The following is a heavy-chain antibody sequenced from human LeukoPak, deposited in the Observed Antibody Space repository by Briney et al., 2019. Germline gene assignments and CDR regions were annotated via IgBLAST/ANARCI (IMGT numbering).Heavy chain of an antibody. Sequence: SETQSLTCTVSGGSIGDNYWSWIRQSPERGLEWIGYISSSGSIAYTPSLRSRVTMSLDASKNHLSLNLRSVSAADTAIYYCAGYDHTNYLAYWGQGTLVTVSS. D-gene: IGHD1-14*01. CDR2: ISSSGSI. J-gene: IGHJ4*02. V-gene: IGHV4-59*13. CDR3: AGYDHTNYLAY. CDR1: GGSIGDNY.